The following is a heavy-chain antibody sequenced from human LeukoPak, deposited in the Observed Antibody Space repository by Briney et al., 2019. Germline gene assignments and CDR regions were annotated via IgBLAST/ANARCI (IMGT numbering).Heavy chain of an antibody. D-gene: IGHD3-3*01. CDR1: GFTFSSYG. V-gene: IGHV3-30*02. Sequence: GGSLRLSCAASGFTFSSYGMHWVRQAPGKGLEWVAFIRYDGSNKYYADSVKGRFTISRDNSKNTLYLQMNSLRAEDMAVYYCARGRFLEWLSEFDYWGQGTLVTVSS. CDR3: ARGRFLEWLSEFDY. CDR2: IRYDGSNK. J-gene: IGHJ4*02.